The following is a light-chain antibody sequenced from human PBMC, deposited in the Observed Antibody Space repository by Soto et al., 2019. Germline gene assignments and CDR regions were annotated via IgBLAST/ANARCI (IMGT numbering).Light chain of an antibody. Sequence: EIVLTQSPGTLSLSPGERATLSCRASQSVSSSYLAWYQQKPGQAPRLLIYGASSRATGIPDRFSGSGSGKYFTLTISILEPEDFAVYYCQQYGSSPPYTFGQGTKLEIK. J-gene: IGKJ2*01. CDR3: QQYGSSPPYT. CDR1: QSVSSSY. V-gene: IGKV3-20*01. CDR2: GAS.